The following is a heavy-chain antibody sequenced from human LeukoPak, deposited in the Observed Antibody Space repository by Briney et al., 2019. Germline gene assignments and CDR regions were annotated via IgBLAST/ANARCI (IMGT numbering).Heavy chain of an antibody. D-gene: IGHD1-26*01. Sequence: GGSLRLSCAASGFTFSRYGMHWVRQAPGKGLEWVAFIRYDGSHKYYADSVKGRFTISRDNSKNTLYLQMNSLRAEDTAVYYCAKVRAEGAYDAFDIWGQGTMVTVSS. V-gene: IGHV3-30*02. CDR2: IRYDGSHK. CDR1: GFTFSRYG. J-gene: IGHJ3*02. CDR3: AKVRAEGAYDAFDI.